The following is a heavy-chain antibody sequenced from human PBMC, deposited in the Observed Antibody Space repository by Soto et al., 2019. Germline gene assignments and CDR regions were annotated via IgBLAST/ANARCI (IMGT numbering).Heavy chain of an antibody. CDR2: IYHTGST. Sequence: SETLSLTCSVSAGSLSNYYWTWIRQSPGKGLEWIGGIYHTGSTKYNPSLKSRVAISVDMSKNQFSLTLNSVTPADTAVYYCARGGRGSGLYFLYYFDLWGQGTLVTVSS. CDR1: AGSLSNYY. V-gene: IGHV4-59*01. J-gene: IGHJ4*02. D-gene: IGHD6-19*01. CDR3: ARGGRGSGLYFLYYFDL.